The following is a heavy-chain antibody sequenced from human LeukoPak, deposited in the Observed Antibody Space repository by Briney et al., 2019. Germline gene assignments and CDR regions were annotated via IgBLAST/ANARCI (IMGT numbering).Heavy chain of an antibody. CDR3: ARDRRSSSSNSILFDY. CDR2: IGAYNGNT. CDR1: GYTVTNYG. J-gene: IGHJ4*02. V-gene: IGHV1-18*01. D-gene: IGHD6-6*01. Sequence: ASVKVSCKASGYTVTNYGVSWVRQTPGQGLEWMGWIGAYNGNTNYAQKLQGRVTMTTDTSTSAAYMELRSLRSDDTAVYYCARDRRSSSSNSILFDYWGQGTVVTVSS.